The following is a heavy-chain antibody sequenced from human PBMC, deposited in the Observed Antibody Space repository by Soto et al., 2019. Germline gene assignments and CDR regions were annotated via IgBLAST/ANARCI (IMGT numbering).Heavy chain of an antibody. J-gene: IGHJ4*02. CDR2: IYYSGST. CDR3: ARRECLHGYSYGHFDY. Sequence: PSETLSLTCTVSGGSISSGGYYWSWIRQHPGKGLEWIGYIYYSGSTYYNPSLKSRVTISVDTSKNQFSLKLSSVTAADTAVYYCARRECLHGYSYGHFDYWGQGTPVTVSS. CDR1: GGSISSGGYY. D-gene: IGHD5-18*01. V-gene: IGHV4-31*03.